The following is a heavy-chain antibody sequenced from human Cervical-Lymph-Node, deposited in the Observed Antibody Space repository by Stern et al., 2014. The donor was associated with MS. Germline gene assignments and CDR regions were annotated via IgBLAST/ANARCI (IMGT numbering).Heavy chain of an antibody. V-gene: IGHV5-51*03. Sequence: VQLVQSGTEVRKPGDSLKISCKTSGYRFINNWIAWVRQVPGKGLEWIGIIYPGDSDVRYSPSVQGHVTIAVDKSINTAYLQWGSLKASDTAIYYCARWSVACDSWGQGALVTVSS. D-gene: IGHD2-21*01. J-gene: IGHJ4*02. CDR3: ARWSVACDS. CDR1: GYRFINNW. CDR2: IYPGDSDV.